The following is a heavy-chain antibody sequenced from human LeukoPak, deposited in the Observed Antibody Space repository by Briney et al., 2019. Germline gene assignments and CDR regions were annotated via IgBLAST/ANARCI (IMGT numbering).Heavy chain of an antibody. D-gene: IGHD1-26*01. V-gene: IGHV3-21*01. CDR1: GFTFSTYT. CDR3: AREDGIVGATSAFDI. CDR2: INGRSNYI. Sequence: GALRLSCAASGFTFSTYTMNWVRQAPGKGLEWVSSINGRSNYIYYADSVKGRFTISRDNAKNSLYLQMNSLRAEDTAVYYCAREDGIVGATSAFDIWGQGTMVTVSS. J-gene: IGHJ3*02.